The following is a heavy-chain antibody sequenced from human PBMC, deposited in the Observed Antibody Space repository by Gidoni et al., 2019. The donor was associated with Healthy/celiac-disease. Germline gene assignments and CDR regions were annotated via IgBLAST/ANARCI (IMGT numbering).Heavy chain of an antibody. CDR1: GFTFSSYA. V-gene: IGHV3-23*01. CDR2: ISGSGGST. D-gene: IGHD2-21*02. Sequence: EVQLLESGGGLVQPGGSLRLSCAASGFTFSSYAMSWVRPAPGKGLEWVSAISGSGGSTYSADSVKGRFTISRDNSKNTLYLQMNSLRAEDTAVYYCAKGPGKYCGGDCYSVGDFWGQGTLVTVSS. J-gene: IGHJ4*02. CDR3: AKGPGKYCGGDCYSVGDF.